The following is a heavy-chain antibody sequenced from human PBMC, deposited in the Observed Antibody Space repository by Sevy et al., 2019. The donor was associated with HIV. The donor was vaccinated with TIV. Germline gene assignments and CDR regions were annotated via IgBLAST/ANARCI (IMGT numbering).Heavy chain of an antibody. Sequence: GGSLRLSCAASGFTFSRYTMHWVRQAPGKGLEWVAVISYDGGNKYYADSVKGRFTISRDNSKNTRYLQMNSLRAEDTAVYYCARDRGWYYYGSGSPEEYYRMDVWGQGTTVTVSS. CDR2: ISYDGGNK. D-gene: IGHD3-10*01. V-gene: IGHV3-30-3*01. CDR1: GFTFSRYT. CDR3: ARDRGWYYYGSGSPEEYYRMDV. J-gene: IGHJ6*02.